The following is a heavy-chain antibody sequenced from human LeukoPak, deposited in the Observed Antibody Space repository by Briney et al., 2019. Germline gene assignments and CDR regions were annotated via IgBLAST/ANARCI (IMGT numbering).Heavy chain of an antibody. V-gene: IGHV5-51*01. CDR3: ARHGVEDYKGAFHI. D-gene: IGHD4-11*01. Sequence: GESLQISCKASGHIFTNYWIAWVRQMPGKGLEWMGIIYPGDSDSRYSPSFQGHVTISADKSISTAYLQWSSLKASDTAMYYCARHGVEDYKGAFHIWGRGRMATVSS. CDR1: GHIFTNYW. J-gene: IGHJ3*02. CDR2: IYPGDSDS.